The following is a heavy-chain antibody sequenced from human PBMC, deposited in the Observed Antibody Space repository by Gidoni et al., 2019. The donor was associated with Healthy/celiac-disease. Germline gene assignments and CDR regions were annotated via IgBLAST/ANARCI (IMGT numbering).Heavy chain of an antibody. CDR2: IYYSGSP. V-gene: IGHV4-39*01. CDR3: ARQYYNWNDVDY. J-gene: IGHJ4*02. CDR1: GGSISSSSYY. D-gene: IGHD1-1*01. Sequence: QLQLQESGPGLVKPSETLSLTCTVSGGSISSSSYYWGWIRQPPGKGLGWIGSIYYSGSPYYNPYLKSRVTISVDTSKNQFSLKLSCVTAADTAVYYCARQYYNWNDVDYWGQGTLVTVSS.